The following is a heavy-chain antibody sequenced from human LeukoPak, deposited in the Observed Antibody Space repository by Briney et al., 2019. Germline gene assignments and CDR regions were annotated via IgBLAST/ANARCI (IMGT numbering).Heavy chain of an antibody. D-gene: IGHD6-6*01. CDR1: GGTFSSYA. V-gene: IGHV1-69*05. CDR3: ASHHLQAARDAFDI. Sequence: GASVKVSCKASGGTFSSYAISWVRQAPGQGLEWMGGIIPIFGTANYAQKFQGRVTITTDESTSTAYMELSSLRSEDTAVYYCASHHLQAARDAFDIWGQGTMVTVSS. CDR2: IIPIFGTA. J-gene: IGHJ3*02.